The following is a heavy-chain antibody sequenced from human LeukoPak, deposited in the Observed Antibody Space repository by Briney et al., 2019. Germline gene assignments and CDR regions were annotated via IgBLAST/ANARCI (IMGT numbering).Heavy chain of an antibody. V-gene: IGHV3-74*01. CDR3: AKHRFESGGYHSTD. Sequence: PGGSLRLSCAASGLTFSSHWMHWVRQAPGKGLVWVSRITNDGSSTTYADSVKGRFTISRDNAKNMLYLQMNSLRDEDTAVYYCAKHRFESGGYHSTDWGQGTLVTVSS. CDR2: ITNDGSST. CDR1: GLTFSSHW. D-gene: IGHD3-22*01. J-gene: IGHJ4*02.